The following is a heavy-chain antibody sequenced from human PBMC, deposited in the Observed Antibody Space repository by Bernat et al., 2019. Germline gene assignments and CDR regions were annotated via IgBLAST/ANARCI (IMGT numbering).Heavy chain of an antibody. Sequence: EVQLVESGGGLVKPGGSLRLSCAASGFTFSSYSMNWVRQAPGKGLEWVSSISSSSSYIYYADSVKGRFTISRDNAKNSLYLQMNSLRAEDTAVYYCAREMDTIANDRGTDYWGQGTLVTVSS. V-gene: IGHV3-21*01. CDR3: AREMDTIANDRGTDY. CDR1: GFTFSSYS. D-gene: IGHD5-12*01. J-gene: IGHJ4*02. CDR2: ISSSSSYI.